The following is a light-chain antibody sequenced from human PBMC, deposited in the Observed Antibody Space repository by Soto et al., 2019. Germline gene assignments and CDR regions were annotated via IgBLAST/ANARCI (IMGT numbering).Light chain of an antibody. CDR1: SSNIGSNT. CDR2: SNN. J-gene: IGLJ1*01. Sequence: QSVLTHPPSSSGTPRQRVTISCSGSSSNIGSNTVNWYQQLPGTAPKLLIYSNNQRPSGVPDRFSGSKSGTSASLAISGLQSEDEADYYCAAWDDSLNGYVFGTGTKV. V-gene: IGLV1-44*01. CDR3: AAWDDSLNGYV.